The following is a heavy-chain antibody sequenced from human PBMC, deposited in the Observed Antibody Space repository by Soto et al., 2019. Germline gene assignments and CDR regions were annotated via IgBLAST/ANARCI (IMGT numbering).Heavy chain of an antibody. Sequence: LSLTCAVYGGSFSGYYWSWIRQPPGKGLEWIGEINHSGSTNYNPSLKSRVTISVDTSKNQFSLKLSSVTAADTAVYYCARSPCSGGSCFNYYYYYMDVWGKGTTVTVSS. V-gene: IGHV4-34*01. CDR2: INHSGST. J-gene: IGHJ6*03. CDR3: ARSPCSGGSCFNYYYYYMDV. D-gene: IGHD2-15*01. CDR1: GGSFSGYY.